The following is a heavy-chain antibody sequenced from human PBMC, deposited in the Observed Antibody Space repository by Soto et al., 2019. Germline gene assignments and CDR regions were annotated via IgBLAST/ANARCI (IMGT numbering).Heavy chain of an antibody. D-gene: IGHD2-15*01. CDR3: AQDSSGYYGMDV. CDR1: GFSLSTSGVG. J-gene: IGHJ6*02. Sequence: QITLKESGPTLVKPTQTLTLTCTFSGFSLSTSGVGVGWIRQPPGKALEWLALIYWDDDKRYSPSLKSRLSITKESSKNQVVLIRTIMHPVDTATYYRAQDSSGYYGMDVWGQGTTVTVSS. V-gene: IGHV2-5*02. CDR2: IYWDDDK.